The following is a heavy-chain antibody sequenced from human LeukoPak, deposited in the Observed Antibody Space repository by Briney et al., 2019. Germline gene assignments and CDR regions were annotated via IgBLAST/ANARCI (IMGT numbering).Heavy chain of an antibody. Sequence: SETLSLTCTVSGGSISSYYWSWIRQPPGKGLEWIGYIYHSGSTYYNPSLKSRVTISVDRSKNQFSLKLSSVTAADTAVYYCASSAVVVAATDTYYYYGMDVWGQGTTVTVSS. V-gene: IGHV4-59*12. J-gene: IGHJ6*02. CDR1: GGSISSYY. CDR2: IYHSGST. CDR3: ASSAVVVAATDTYYYYGMDV. D-gene: IGHD2-15*01.